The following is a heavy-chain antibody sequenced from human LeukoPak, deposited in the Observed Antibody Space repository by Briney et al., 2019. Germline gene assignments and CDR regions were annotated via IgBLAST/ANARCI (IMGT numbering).Heavy chain of an antibody. CDR3: ARAWYYYDSSGYYQIDY. D-gene: IGHD3-22*01. Sequence: GASVKVSCKASGYTFTGYYMHWVRQAPGQGLEWMGRINPNSGGTNYAQKFQGRVTMTRDTSISTAYMELSRLRSDDTAVYYCARAWYYYDSSGYYQIDYWGQGTLVTVPS. CDR2: INPNSGGT. CDR1: GYTFTGYY. V-gene: IGHV1-2*06. J-gene: IGHJ4*02.